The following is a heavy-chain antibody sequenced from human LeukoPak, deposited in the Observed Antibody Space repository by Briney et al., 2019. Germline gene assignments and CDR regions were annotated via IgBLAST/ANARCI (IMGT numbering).Heavy chain of an antibody. J-gene: IGHJ4*02. CDR2: IIPIFGTA. CDR1: GGTFSSYA. V-gene: IGHV1-69*13. CDR3: ARAKGGYYDSSGYSDY. D-gene: IGHD3-22*01. Sequence: GASVKVSCKASGGTFSSYAISWVRQAPGQGLEWMGGIIPIFGTANYARKFQGRVTITADESTSTVYMELSSLRSEDTAVYYCARAKGGYYDSSGYSDYWGQGTLVTVSS.